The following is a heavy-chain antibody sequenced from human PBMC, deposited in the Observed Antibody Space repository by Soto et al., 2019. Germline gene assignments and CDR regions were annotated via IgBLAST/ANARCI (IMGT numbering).Heavy chain of an antibody. CDR1: GFTFSNAW. D-gene: IGHD6-19*01. CDR2: IKSKTDGGTT. Sequence: EVQLVESGGGLVKPGGSLRLSCAASGFTFSNAWMSWVRQPPGKGLEWVGRIKSKTDGGTTDYVAPVKGRFIISRDHSKNMVYLQMNSMKTEDTAMYYCTTGQVAGTRDYWGQGTLVTVSA. J-gene: IGHJ4*02. V-gene: IGHV3-15*01. CDR3: TTGQVAGTRDY.